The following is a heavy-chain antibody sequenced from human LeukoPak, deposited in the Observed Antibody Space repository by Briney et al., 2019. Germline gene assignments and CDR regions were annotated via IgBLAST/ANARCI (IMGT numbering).Heavy chain of an antibody. CDR2: INPNSGGT. D-gene: IGHD5-12*01. Sequence: ASVKVSCKASGYTFTGYYMHWVRQAPGQGLEWMGWINPNSGGTNYAQKFQGRVTMTRDTSISTAYMELSRLRSDDTAVYYCARDCGYSGYDFGYFDYWGQGTLVTVSS. CDR3: ARDCGYSGYDFGYFDY. J-gene: IGHJ4*02. V-gene: IGHV1-2*02. CDR1: GYTFTGYY.